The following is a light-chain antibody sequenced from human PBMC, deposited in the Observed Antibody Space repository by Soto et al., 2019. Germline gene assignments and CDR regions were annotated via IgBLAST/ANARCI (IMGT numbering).Light chain of an antibody. CDR2: DVS. CDR1: SSDVGHYNY. J-gene: IGLJ1*01. Sequence: QSALTQPASVSGSPGQSITISCTGTSSDVGHYNYVSWYQQHPGKAPKLVIYDVSNRPSGISNRFSGSNSGNTASLTISGLQAEDEADYYCSSYTSRSTPNVFVPGTKLTVL. CDR3: SSYTSRSTPNV. V-gene: IGLV2-14*01.